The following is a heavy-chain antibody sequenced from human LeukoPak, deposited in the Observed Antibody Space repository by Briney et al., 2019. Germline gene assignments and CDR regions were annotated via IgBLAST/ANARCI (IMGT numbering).Heavy chain of an antibody. J-gene: IGHJ4*02. CDR2: FGGSGGTI. Sequence: PGGSLRLSCAASGFTFSTYAMSWVRQAPGKGLEWVSHFGGSGGTILYADSVKGRFTISRDNSKNTLYLQMNSLRAEDTAVYYCAKSDCGGDCHLLDYWGQGTLVTASS. CDR3: AKSDCGGDCHLLDY. D-gene: IGHD2-21*02. V-gene: IGHV3-23*01. CDR1: GFTFSTYA.